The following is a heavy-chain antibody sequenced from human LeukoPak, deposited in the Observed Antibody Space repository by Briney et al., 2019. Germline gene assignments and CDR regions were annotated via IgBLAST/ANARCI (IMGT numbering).Heavy chain of an antibody. CDR2: ISGSGDTT. CDR1: RFTFSTYA. V-gene: IGHV3-23*01. Sequence: QPGGSLTLSCTASRFTFSTYAMSWVRQAPGKGLEWVSGISGSGDTTYYTGSVKGRFTISRDNSKNALYLQMSSLRAEDTAVYYCAKSQRNDQQVVQRIDYWGQGTLVTVSS. D-gene: IGHD2-2*01. CDR3: AKSQRNDQQVVQRIDY. J-gene: IGHJ4*02.